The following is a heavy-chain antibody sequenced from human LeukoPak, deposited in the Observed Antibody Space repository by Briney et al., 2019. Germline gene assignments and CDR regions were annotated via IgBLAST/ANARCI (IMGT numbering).Heavy chain of an antibody. V-gene: IGHV5-51*01. CDR3: ARPLVDYDFWSGYLTDAFGI. CDR2: IYPGDSDT. CDR1: GYSFTSYW. D-gene: IGHD3-3*01. Sequence: PGESLRLSCTGSGYSFTSYWIGWVRQMPGKGLEWMGIIYPGDSDTRYSPSFQGQFTISADKSISTAYLQWSSLKASDTAMYYRARPLVDYDFWSGYLTDAFGIWGQGTMVTVSS. J-gene: IGHJ3*02.